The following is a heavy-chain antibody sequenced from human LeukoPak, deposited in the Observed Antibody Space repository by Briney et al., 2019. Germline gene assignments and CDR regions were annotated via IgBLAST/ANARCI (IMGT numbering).Heavy chain of an antibody. CDR2: INHSGSA. V-gene: IGHV4-34*01. J-gene: IGHJ4*02. Sequence: SETLSLTCAVSGGSFSGYYWTWIRQPPGKGLEWIGEINHSGSANYNPSLMSRVTISLDTSKNHFSLNLSSVTAADTAVYYCAACLRGGNCFSFDYWGRGTLVTVSS. D-gene: IGHD2-21*02. CDR3: AACLRGGNCFSFDY. CDR1: GGSFSGYY.